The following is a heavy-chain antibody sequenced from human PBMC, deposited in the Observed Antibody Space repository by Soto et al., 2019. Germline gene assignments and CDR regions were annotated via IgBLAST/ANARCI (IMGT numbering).Heavy chain of an antibody. Sequence: QVQLVQSGAEVKKPGSSVKVSCKASGGTFSSYTISWVRQAPGQGLEWMGRIIPILGIATYAQKFQGGVRMTADNSMSTAYMELSSLRSEDTAVYYCSMEYCSSTRCDREYWGQGTLVTVSS. J-gene: IGHJ4*02. V-gene: IGHV1-69*02. CDR1: GGTFSSYT. CDR3: SMEYCSSTRCDREY. D-gene: IGHD2-2*02. CDR2: IIPILGIA.